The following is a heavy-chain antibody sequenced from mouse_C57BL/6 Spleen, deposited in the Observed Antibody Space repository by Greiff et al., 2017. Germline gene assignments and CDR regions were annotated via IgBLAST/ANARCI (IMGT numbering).Heavy chain of an antibody. D-gene: IGHD1-1*02. Sequence: EVQLQQSGPELVKPGASVKISCKASGYTFTDYYMNWVKQSHGKSLEWIGDINPNNGGTSYNQKFKGKATLTVDKSSSTAYMELRSLTSEDSAVYYCCGNYWYFDVWGTGTTVTVSS. J-gene: IGHJ1*03. CDR2: INPNNGGT. CDR1: GYTFTDYY. CDR3: CGNYWYFDV. V-gene: IGHV1-26*01.